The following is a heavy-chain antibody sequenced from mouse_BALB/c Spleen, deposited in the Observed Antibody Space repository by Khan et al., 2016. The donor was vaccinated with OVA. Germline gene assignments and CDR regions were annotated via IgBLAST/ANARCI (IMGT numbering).Heavy chain of an antibody. CDR1: GYSITSGYG. D-gene: IGHD1-2*01. V-gene: IGHV3-2*02. CDR2: ISYSGST. Sequence: EVELVESGPGLVKPSQSLSLTCTVTGYSITSGYGWNWIRQFPGNKLEWMGYISYSGSTNYNPSLKSRISITRDTSKNQFFLQLNSVTTEDTTTYYCVRTARIKYWGQGTTLTVSS. CDR3: VRTARIKY. J-gene: IGHJ2*01.